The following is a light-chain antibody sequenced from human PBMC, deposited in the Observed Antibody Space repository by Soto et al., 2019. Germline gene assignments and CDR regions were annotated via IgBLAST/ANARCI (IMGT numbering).Light chain of an antibody. CDR2: LNSDGSH. Sequence: QPVLTQSPSASAPLGASVKLTCTLSSGHSSYAIAWHQQQPEKGPRYLMKLNSDGSHSKGDGIPDRFSGSSSGAERYLTISSLQSEDEADYYCQTWGTAFGGGTKVTVL. CDR1: SGHSSYA. J-gene: IGLJ3*02. V-gene: IGLV4-69*01. CDR3: QTWGTA.